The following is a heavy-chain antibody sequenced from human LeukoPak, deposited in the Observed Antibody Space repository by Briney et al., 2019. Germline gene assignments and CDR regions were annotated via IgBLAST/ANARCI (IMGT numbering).Heavy chain of an antibody. CDR1: GGTFSSYA. D-gene: IGHD3-3*01. Sequence: ASVKVSCKASGGTFSSYAISWVRQAPGQGLEWMGGIIPIFGTANYAQKFQGRVTITADESTSPAYMELSSLRSEDTAVYYCAIPPPYYDFWSGYHYYYGMDAWGQGTTVTVSS. CDR2: IIPIFGTA. V-gene: IGHV1-69*01. CDR3: AIPPPYYDFWSGYHYYYGMDA. J-gene: IGHJ6*02.